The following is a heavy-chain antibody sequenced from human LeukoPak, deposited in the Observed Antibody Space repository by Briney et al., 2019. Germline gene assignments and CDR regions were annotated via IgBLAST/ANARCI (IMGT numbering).Heavy chain of an antibody. CDR3: ARGPLAAAGTLDY. CDR2: INHSGST. V-gene: IGHV4-34*01. Sequence: PSETLSVTCAVYGGSFSGYYWSWIRQPPGKGLEWIGEINHSGSTNYNPSLKSRVTISVDTSKNQFSLKLSSVTAADTAVYYCARGPLAAAGTLDYWGQGTLVTVSS. CDR1: GGSFSGYY. D-gene: IGHD6-13*01. J-gene: IGHJ4*02.